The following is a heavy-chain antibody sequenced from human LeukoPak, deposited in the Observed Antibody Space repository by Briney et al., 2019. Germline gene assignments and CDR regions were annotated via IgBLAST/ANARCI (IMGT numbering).Heavy chain of an antibody. CDR2: IYHSGST. J-gene: IGHJ4*02. CDR3: ARGHSSLIDY. D-gene: IGHD6-13*01. Sequence: SQTLSLTCTVSGASIASGGYFWSWIRQPPGKGLEWIGYIYHSGSTYYNPSLKSRVTISVDRSKNQFSLQLSSVTAADTAVYYCARGHSSLIDYWGQGTLVTVSS. CDR1: GASIASGGYF. V-gene: IGHV4-30-2*02.